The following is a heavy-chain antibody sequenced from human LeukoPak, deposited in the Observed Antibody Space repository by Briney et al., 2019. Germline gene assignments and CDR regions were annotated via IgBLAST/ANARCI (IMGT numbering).Heavy chain of an antibody. J-gene: IGHJ3*02. CDR2: IYYSGST. D-gene: IGHD3-10*01. CDR3: ARCMGSYSDAFDI. V-gene: IGHV4-61*08. Sequence: PSQTLSLTCTVSGGSISSGGYYWSWIRQHPGKGLEWLGYIYYSGSTNYNPSLKSRVTISVDTSKNQFSLKLSSVTAADTAVYYCARCMGSYSDAFDIWGQGTMVTVSS. CDR1: GGSISSGGYY.